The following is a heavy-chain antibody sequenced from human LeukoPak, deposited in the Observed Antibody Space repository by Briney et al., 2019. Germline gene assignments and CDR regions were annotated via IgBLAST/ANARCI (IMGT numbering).Heavy chain of an antibody. Sequence: ASVKVSCKASGYTFTGYYMHWVRQAPGQGLEWMGWINPNSGGTNYAQKFQGRVTMARDTSISTAYMELSRLRSDDTAVYYCARSRLWSYYYYYMDVWGKGTTVTISS. V-gene: IGHV1-2*02. CDR3: ARSRLWSYYYYYMDV. CDR2: INPNSGGT. J-gene: IGHJ6*03. D-gene: IGHD3-10*01. CDR1: GYTFTGYY.